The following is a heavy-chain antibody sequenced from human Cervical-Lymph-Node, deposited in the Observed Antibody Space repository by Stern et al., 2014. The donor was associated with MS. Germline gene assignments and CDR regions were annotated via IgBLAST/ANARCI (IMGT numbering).Heavy chain of an antibody. Sequence: VQLVESGAEVKKPGSSVKVSCKASGGTFSSYAISWVRQAPGQGLEWVGGIIPIVCTANYAPKFQGRVTVTADEATSTVYMELSSLRSEDTAVYYCARDVKVTIFGVVMPYGMDVWGQGTTVTVSS. CDR2: IIPIVCTA. CDR1: GGTFSSYA. D-gene: IGHD3-3*01. V-gene: IGHV1-69*01. CDR3: ARDVKVTIFGVVMPYGMDV. J-gene: IGHJ6*02.